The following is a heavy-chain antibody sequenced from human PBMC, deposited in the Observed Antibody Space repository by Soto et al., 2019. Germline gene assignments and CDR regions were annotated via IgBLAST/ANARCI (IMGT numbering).Heavy chain of an antibody. Sequence: PGGSLRLSCAASGFTFSSYAMSWVRQAPGKGLEWVSSISSSSGYIYYADSVKGRFTISRDNAKNSLYLQMNSLRAEDTAVYYCARDRRRTTIFGVAADAFDIWGQGTMVTVSS. D-gene: IGHD3-3*01. J-gene: IGHJ3*02. CDR2: ISSSSGYI. CDR1: GFTFSSYA. CDR3: ARDRRRTTIFGVAADAFDI. V-gene: IGHV3-21*01.